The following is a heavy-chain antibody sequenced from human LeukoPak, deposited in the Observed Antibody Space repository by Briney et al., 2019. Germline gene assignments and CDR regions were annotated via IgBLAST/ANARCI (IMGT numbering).Heavy chain of an antibody. J-gene: IGHJ3*02. Sequence: SETLSLTCTVSGGSISSYYWSWIRQPPGKGLEWIGYIYYSGSTNYNLSLKSRVTISVDTSKNQFSLKLSSVTAADTAVYYCARGVGYYDSSGYYGDAFDIWGQGTMVTVSS. D-gene: IGHD3-22*01. V-gene: IGHV4-59*12. CDR2: IYYSGST. CDR3: ARGVGYYDSSGYYGDAFDI. CDR1: GGSISSYY.